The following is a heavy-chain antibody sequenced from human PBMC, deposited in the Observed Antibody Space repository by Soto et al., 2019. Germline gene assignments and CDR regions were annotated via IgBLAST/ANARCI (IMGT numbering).Heavy chain of an antibody. D-gene: IGHD4-17*01. J-gene: IGHJ2*01. CDR1: DGSISTRDYY. CDR3: VRHFARYSDSERFWSFDL. V-gene: IGHV4-39*01. CDR2: LSSGLST. Sequence: QRQLRESGPGLVKPSETLSLTCSVSDGSISTRDYYWGWIRQPPGKGLEWIASLSSGLSTYYSPSLKSGGTVREDTSKIQIRLRLTSVTAADAAVCYCVRHFARYSDSERFWSFDLWGRGTLVTVSS.